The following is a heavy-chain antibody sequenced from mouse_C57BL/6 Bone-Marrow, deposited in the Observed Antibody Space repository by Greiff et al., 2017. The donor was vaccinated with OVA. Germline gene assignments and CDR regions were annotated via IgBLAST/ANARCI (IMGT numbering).Heavy chain of an antibody. V-gene: IGHV5-6*02. D-gene: IGHD1-1*01. J-gene: IGHJ3*01. CDR2: ISSGGSYT. CDR1: GFTFSSYG. Sequence: DVKLVESGGDLVKPGGSLKLSCAASGFTFSSYGMSWVRQTPDKRLEWVATISSGGSYTYYPDSVKGRFTISRDNAKNTLYQQMSSLKSEDTAMYYCARRGYYGSPFAYWGQGTLVTVSA. CDR3: ARRGYYGSPFAY.